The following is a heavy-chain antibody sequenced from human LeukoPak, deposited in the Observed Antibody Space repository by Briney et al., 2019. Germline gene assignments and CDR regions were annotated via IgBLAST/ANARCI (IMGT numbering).Heavy chain of an antibody. CDR1: GFTFSNYG. Sequence: GGSLRLSCAASGFTFSNYGMHWVRQAPGKGLEWVAVIASDGNDKHHADSVKGRFTISRDNSKNTLYLQMNGLRTEDTALYYCAKDRDVGAAGYYFGSWGQGTLLTVSA. D-gene: IGHD6-13*01. CDR2: IASDGNDK. V-gene: IGHV3-30*18. CDR3: AKDRDVGAAGYYFGS. J-gene: IGHJ4*02.